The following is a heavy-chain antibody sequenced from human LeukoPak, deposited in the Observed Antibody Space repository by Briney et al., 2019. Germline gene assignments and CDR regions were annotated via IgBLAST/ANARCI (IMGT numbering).Heavy chain of an antibody. J-gene: IGHJ4*02. CDR2: ISGSGANI. D-gene: IGHD2-15*01. V-gene: IGHV3-23*01. Sequence: GGSLRLSCVVSGFTFSSYGMSWVRQAQGKGLEWVSTISGSGANIYYADSVKGRFTVSRVNSKNTLYLQVTSLRLEDTAVYYCAKHEYCSGGSCYLDYWGQGTLVTVSS. CDR1: GFTFSSYG. CDR3: AKHEYCSGGSCYLDY.